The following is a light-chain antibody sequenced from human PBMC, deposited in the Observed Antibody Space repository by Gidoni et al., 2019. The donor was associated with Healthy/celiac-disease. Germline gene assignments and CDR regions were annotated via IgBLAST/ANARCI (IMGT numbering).Light chain of an antibody. CDR2: EDT. CDR3: YSTDSSGNHRGA. CDR1: SLPKKY. Sequence: SYELTQPPSVSVSPGQTARITCSGDSLPKKYAYGYQQKSGLAPVLVIYEDTKRPSGIPERFSGSSSGTMATLTINGAQVEDEADYYCYSTDSSGNHRGAFGAGTKVTVL. V-gene: IGLV3-10*01. J-gene: IGLJ1*01.